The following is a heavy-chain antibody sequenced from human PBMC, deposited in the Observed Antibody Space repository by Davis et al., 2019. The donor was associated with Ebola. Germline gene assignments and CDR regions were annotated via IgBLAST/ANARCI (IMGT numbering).Heavy chain of an antibody. D-gene: IGHD4-23*01. J-gene: IGHJ3*02. CDR2: INPGDGTT. Sequence: ASVKVSCKASGYTFTSYYIHWVRQAPGQGLEWVGIINPGDGTTSYAQKFRGRVTMTRDTSTSTAYMELSSLRSEDTAVYYCARWKTTVVFDIWGQGTMVTVSS. V-gene: IGHV1-46*01. CDR3: ARWKTTVVFDI. CDR1: GYTFTSYY.